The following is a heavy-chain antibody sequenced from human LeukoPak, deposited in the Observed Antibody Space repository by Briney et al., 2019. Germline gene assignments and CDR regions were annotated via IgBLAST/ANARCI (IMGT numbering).Heavy chain of an antibody. D-gene: IGHD3-10*01. CDR2: ISGSGGST. CDR1: GFTFSSYA. Sequence: GGSLRLSCAASGFTFSSYAMSWVRQAPGKGLEWVSAISGSGGSTYYTDSVKGRFTISRDNSKNTLYLQMNSLRAEDTAVYYCAKGANYYGSGRPDYWGQGTLVTVSS. CDR3: AKGANYYGSGRPDY. V-gene: IGHV3-23*01. J-gene: IGHJ4*02.